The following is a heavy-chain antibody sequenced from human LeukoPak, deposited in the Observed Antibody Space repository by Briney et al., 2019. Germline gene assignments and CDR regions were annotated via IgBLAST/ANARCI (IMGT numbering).Heavy chain of an antibody. Sequence: SVKVSCKASGGTFSSYAISWVRQAPGQGLEWMGRIIPILGIANYAQKFQGRVTITADKSTSTAYMELSSLRSEDTAVYYCASIGDDYSNYDIDYWGQGTLVTVSS. J-gene: IGHJ4*02. D-gene: IGHD4-11*01. V-gene: IGHV1-69*04. CDR1: GGTFSSYA. CDR2: IIPILGIA. CDR3: ASIGDDYSNYDIDY.